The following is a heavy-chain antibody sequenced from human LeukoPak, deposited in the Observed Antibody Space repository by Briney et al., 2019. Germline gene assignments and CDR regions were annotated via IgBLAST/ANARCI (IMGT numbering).Heavy chain of an antibody. CDR2: ISRSGDTI. Sequence: GGSLRLSCAASGFTFSSYAMTWIRQAPGKGLEWVSDISRSGDTIYYADSVKGRFTISRDNAKNSLYLQMNSLRVEDTAVYFCARRRDGYNPFDYWGQGTLVTVSS. J-gene: IGHJ4*02. V-gene: IGHV3-11*01. D-gene: IGHD5-24*01. CDR1: GFTFSSYA. CDR3: ARRRDGYNPFDY.